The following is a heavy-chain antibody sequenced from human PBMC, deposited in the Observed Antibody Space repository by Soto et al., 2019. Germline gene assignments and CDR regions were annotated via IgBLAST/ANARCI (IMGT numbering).Heavy chain of an antibody. D-gene: IGHD6-25*01. CDR3: AIFLAGTRDRSGWPWFFEY. CDR1: GVTLATYA. Sequence: PSGSLRLSCAASGVTLATYAMAWVRQATGKGLDWVSAISGSGGTTYYAVSVRGLFTISRDNSKNTLYLQMTSLRVEDTALYYCAIFLAGTRDRSGWPWFFEYCGEGILVTGSS. J-gene: IGHJ4*02. CDR2: ISGSGGTT. V-gene: IGHV3-23*01.